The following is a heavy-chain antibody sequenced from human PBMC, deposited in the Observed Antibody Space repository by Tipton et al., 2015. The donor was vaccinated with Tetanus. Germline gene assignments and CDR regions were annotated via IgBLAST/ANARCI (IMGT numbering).Heavy chain of an antibody. D-gene: IGHD2-15*01. V-gene: IGHV1-69*17. CDR3: AKDKCGGSCYIVYWYFDL. CDR1: GGAFTKYA. CDR2: IIPISDIA. J-gene: IGHJ2*01. Sequence: QVQLVQSGAEVKKPGSSVRVSCKAAGGAFTKYAFSWVRQAPGQGLEWMGGIIPISDIANYAQKFQDRVIITADKFTSTVYLELSSLRSDDTAVYYCAKDKCGGSCYIVYWYFDLWGRGTLVPVSS.